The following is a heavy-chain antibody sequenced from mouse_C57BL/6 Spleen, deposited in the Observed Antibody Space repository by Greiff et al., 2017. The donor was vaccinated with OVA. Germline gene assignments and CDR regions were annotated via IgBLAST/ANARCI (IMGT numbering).Heavy chain of an antibody. Sequence: VQLQQSGPELVKPGASVKISCKASGYSFTGYYMNWVKQSPEKSLEWIGEINPSTGGTTYKQKFKAQATLTVDKSSSTAYMQLKSLTSEDSAVDYCASHGYYAFAYWGQGTLVTVSA. V-gene: IGHV1-42*01. D-gene: IGHD2-3*01. J-gene: IGHJ3*01. CDR3: ASHGYYAFAY. CDR2: INPSTGGT. CDR1: GYSFTGYY.